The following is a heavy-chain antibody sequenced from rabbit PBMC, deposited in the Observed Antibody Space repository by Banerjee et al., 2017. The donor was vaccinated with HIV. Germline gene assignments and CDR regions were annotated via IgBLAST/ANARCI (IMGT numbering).Heavy chain of an antibody. V-gene: IGHV1S45*01. J-gene: IGHJ4*01. CDR3: ARNGGMLDYKL. Sequence: QEQLKETGGGLVNPGGSLTLTCTASGFSLSSYYMTWVRQAPGKGLEGIGTIHVARGRTYYPSWVNGRFTISKTSSTTVTLEMTSLTAADTATYFCARNGGMLDYKLWGPGTLVTVS. CDR1: GFSLSSYYM. CDR2: IHVARGRT. D-gene: IGHD6-1*01.